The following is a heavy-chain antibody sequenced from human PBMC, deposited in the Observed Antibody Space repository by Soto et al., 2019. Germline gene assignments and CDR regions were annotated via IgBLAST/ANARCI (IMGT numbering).Heavy chain of an antibody. CDR2: IYTSGST. J-gene: IGHJ4*02. CDR3: ARLGTNGQTLDY. V-gene: IGHV4-4*07. Sequence: PQTLSPTCTLDTASPIMHFSGCFRQPAGNGLEWIRRIYTSGSTNYNPSLKSRRTMSVDTSKNHFSLKLSSVTAADTAVYYCARLGTNGQTLDYWGQGTLVTVS. CDR1: TASPIMHF. D-gene: IGHD3-16*01.